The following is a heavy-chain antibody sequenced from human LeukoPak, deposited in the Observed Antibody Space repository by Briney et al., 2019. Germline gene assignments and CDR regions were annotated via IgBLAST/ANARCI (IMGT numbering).Heavy chain of an antibody. CDR1: GFTFSSYG. D-gene: IGHD2-21*02. V-gene: IGHV3-23*01. J-gene: IGHJ3*02. CDR2: IRGSGGST. CDR3: AKETSSIVVVTAAAFDI. Sequence: GGSLRLSCAASGFTFSSYGMSWVRQTPGKGLEWVSAIRGSGGSTYYADSVKGRFTISRDNSKNTLYLQMNSLRAEDTAVYYCAKETSSIVVVTAAAFDIWGQGTMVTVSS.